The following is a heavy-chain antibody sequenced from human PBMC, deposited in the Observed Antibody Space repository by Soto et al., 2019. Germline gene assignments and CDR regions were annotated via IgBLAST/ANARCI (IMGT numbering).Heavy chain of an antibody. CDR1: GDSISSRTYY. V-gene: IGHV4-39*01. J-gene: IGHJ4*02. CDR3: ARQDSGFAPDY. Sequence: SETLSLTCSVSGDSISSRTYYWGWIRQPPGKGLEWIGTIYYSGITYKNESLKSRVTIPVYTSKNQFSLNLSSMTAADTAVYYCARQDSGFAPDYWGQGILVTVSS. D-gene: IGHD1-26*01. CDR2: IYYSGIT.